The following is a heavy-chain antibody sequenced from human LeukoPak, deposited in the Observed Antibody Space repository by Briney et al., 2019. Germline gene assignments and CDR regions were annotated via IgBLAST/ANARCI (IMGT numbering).Heavy chain of an antibody. V-gene: IGHV3-48*01. D-gene: IGHD6-13*01. CDR3: ARVAAAGPPDY. Sequence: GGSLRLSCAASGFTFSSYSMNWVRQAPGKGLEWVSYISSSSSTIYYADSVKGRFTISRDNAKNSLYLQMNSLRAGDTAVYYCARVAAAGPPDYWGQGTLVTVSS. CDR2: ISSSSSTI. CDR1: GFTFSSYS. J-gene: IGHJ4*02.